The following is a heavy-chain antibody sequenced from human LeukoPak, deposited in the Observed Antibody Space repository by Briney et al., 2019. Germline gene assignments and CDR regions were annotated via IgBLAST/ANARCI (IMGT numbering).Heavy chain of an antibody. Sequence: HSGGSLRLSCAASRFTVSSSSMTWVRQAPGKGLEWVSVIYSGGRTYYTDSVKGRFTISRDISKNTLYLQMNSLRAEDTAVYYCARDSSSPYWYFNLWGRGTLVTVSS. V-gene: IGHV3-66*01. CDR1: RFTVSSSS. CDR2: IYSGGRT. J-gene: IGHJ2*01. CDR3: ARDSSSPYWYFNL.